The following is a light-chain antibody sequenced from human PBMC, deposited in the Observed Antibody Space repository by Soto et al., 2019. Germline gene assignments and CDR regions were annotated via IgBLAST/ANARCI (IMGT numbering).Light chain of an antibody. V-gene: IGKV3-20*01. Sequence: EIVLTQSPGTLSLSPGERATLSCRASQSVSSSYLAWYQQKPGQAPRLLIYGASSRATGVPDRFSGSGSGTDFTLTISRLEPVDFAVYYCQQYGSSLYTFGQGTKVDIK. J-gene: IGKJ2*01. CDR2: GAS. CDR3: QQYGSSLYT. CDR1: QSVSSSY.